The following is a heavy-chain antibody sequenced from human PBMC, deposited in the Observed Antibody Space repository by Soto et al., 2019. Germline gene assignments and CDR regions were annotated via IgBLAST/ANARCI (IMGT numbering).Heavy chain of an antibody. CDR2: ISNSGGIT. V-gene: IGHV3-23*01. D-gene: IGHD5-18*01. Sequence: EVQLLESGGDLVQPGGSLRLSCVASGFSFGNYAMNWVRQDPGEGLQWVASISNSGGITYYADSVKGRFTISRDNSENTLFLQLNSLRVEDTAIYYCAKDWMGLGYFFEYWGQGTLVTVSA. J-gene: IGHJ4*02. CDR1: GFSFGNYA. CDR3: AKDWMGLGYFFEY.